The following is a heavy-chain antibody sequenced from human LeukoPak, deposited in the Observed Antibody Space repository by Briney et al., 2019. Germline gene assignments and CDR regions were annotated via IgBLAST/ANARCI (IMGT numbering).Heavy chain of an antibody. V-gene: IGHV4-34*01. Sequence: SETLSLTCAVYGGSLNGHYWSWIRQPPGKGLEWIGEGSESGGTKFNPSLKSRVTISADTSKNQFSLKLSSVTAADTAVYYCARDRAWVRYYYYGMDVWGQGTTVTVSS. CDR3: ARDRAWVRYYYYGMDV. J-gene: IGHJ6*02. CDR1: GGSLNGHY. D-gene: IGHD1-26*01. CDR2: GSESGGT.